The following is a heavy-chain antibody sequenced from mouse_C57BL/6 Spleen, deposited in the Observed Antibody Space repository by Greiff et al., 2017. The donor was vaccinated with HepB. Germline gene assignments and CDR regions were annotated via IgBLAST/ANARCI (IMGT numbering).Heavy chain of an antibody. CDR2: ISYDGSN. V-gene: IGHV3-6*01. J-gene: IGHJ3*01. CDR3: ASYDPWFAY. CDR1: GYSITSGYY. Sequence: DVKLQESGPGLVKPSQSLSLTCSVTGYSITSGYYWNWIRQFPGNKLEWMGYISYDGSNNYNPSLKNRISITRDTSKNQFFLKLNSVTTEDTATYYCASYDPWFAYWGQGTLVTVSA. D-gene: IGHD2-3*01.